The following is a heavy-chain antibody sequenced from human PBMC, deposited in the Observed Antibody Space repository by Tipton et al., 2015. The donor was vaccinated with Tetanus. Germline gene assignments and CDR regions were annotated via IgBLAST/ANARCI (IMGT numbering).Heavy chain of an antibody. D-gene: IGHD3-3*01. CDR3: ARGNDDFPKKGPFDS. V-gene: IGHV4-59*01. CDR1: GDSISSSY. J-gene: IGHJ4*02. Sequence: TLSLTCTVSGDSISSSYWSWIRQPPGKGLEWIWYISYSGSTNSNYSLKSRITISQDTSKNQISLKLTSVTAADTAVYYCARGNDDFPKKGPFDSWGQGTLVIVSS. CDR2: ISYSGST.